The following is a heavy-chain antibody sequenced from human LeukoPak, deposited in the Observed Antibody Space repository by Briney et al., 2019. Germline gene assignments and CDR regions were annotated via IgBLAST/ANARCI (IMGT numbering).Heavy chain of an antibody. CDR2: INHSGST. J-gene: IGHJ5*02. V-gene: IGHV4-34*01. D-gene: IGHD1-20*01. Sequence: SETLSLTCAVYGGSFSGYYWSWIRQPPGKGLEWIGEINHSGSTNYNPSLKSRVTISVDTSKNQFSLKLSSVTAADTAVYYCATINWNDVGWFDPWGQGTLVTVSS. CDR1: GGSFSGYY. CDR3: ATINWNDVGWFDP.